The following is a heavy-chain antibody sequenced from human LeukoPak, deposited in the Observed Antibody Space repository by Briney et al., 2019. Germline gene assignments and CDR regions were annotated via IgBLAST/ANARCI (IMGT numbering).Heavy chain of an antibody. J-gene: IGHJ4*02. CDR1: GFTFSSYW. CDR3: ARGPWGTSVY. V-gene: IGHV3-7*01. Sequence: GGSLRLSCAAPGFTFSSYWMSWVRQAPGKGLEWVANIKQDGSEKYYVDSVKGRFTISRDNAKNSLYLQMNSLRAEDTAVYYCARGPWGTSVYWGQGTLVTVSS. D-gene: IGHD3-16*01. CDR2: IKQDGSEK.